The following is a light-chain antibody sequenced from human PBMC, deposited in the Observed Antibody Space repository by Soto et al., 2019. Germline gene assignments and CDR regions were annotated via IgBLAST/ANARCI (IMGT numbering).Light chain of an antibody. J-gene: IGKJ1*01. CDR2: GASN. Sequence: EVVLTQSPGTLSLSPGERATLSCKASQSVSRNYFAWYQQKPGQAPRLLISGASNSRATGVPDRFSGGGSGTDFILSISRLEPEDFAVYFCQQYGISPQTFGHGTKVEIK. CDR1: QSVSRNY. CDR3: QQYGISPQT. V-gene: IGKV3-20*01.